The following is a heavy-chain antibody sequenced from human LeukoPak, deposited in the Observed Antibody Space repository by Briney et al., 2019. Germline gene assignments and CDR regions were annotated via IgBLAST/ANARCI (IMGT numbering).Heavy chain of an antibody. Sequence: GASVKVSCKASGYTFTTYYIHWVRQAPGQGLEWMGIINPSLGSTSYAQKFQGRVIMTTDTSTSTAYMELRSLRSDDTAVYYCARVMITFGGAVDYWGQGTLVTVSS. J-gene: IGHJ4*02. CDR1: GYTFTTYY. V-gene: IGHV1-46*01. CDR2: INPSLGST. CDR3: ARVMITFGGAVDY. D-gene: IGHD3-16*01.